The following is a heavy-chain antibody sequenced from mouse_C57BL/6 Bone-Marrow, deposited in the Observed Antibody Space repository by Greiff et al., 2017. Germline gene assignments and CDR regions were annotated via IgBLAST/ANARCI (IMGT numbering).Heavy chain of an antibody. V-gene: IGHV1-81*01. D-gene: IGHD1-1*01. CDR3: ARRDYGSRAWFAY. CDR2: IYPRSGNT. CDR1: GYTFTSYG. Sequence: QVQLQQSGAELARPGASVKLSCKASGYTFTSYGISWVKQRTGQGLEWIGEIYPRSGNTYYNEKFKGKATLTADKSSSTAYMELRSLTSEDSAVYFCARRDYGSRAWFAYWGQGTLVTVSA. J-gene: IGHJ3*01.